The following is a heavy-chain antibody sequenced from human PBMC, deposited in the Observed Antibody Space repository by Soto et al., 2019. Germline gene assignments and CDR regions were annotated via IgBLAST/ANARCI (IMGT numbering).Heavy chain of an antibody. D-gene: IGHD3-22*01. J-gene: IGHJ3*02. CDR1: GGTFSSYA. CDR2: ISANSGDT. Sequence: GASVKVSCKASGGTFSSYAISWVRQDPGQGLEWMGWISANSGDTNYAQKVHGSVTITTDTSTRKAYMELRSLRSDDTAVYYCARDCSGYPCLYAFDIWGQATLVTVSS. V-gene: IGHV1-18*01. CDR3: ARDCSGYPCLYAFDI.